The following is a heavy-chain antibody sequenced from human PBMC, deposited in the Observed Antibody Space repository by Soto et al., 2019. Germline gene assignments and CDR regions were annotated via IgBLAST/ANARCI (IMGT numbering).Heavy chain of an antibody. J-gene: IGHJ5*02. D-gene: IGHD3-10*02. CDR2: IYYSGST. Sequence: NPSETLSLTCTVSGGSISTSNYYWGWVRQPPGKGLDWIGNIYYSGSTYYNPSLKSRVTISVATSKNQFSLNLNSVTAADTADYYVAIISGHIYVKPTSASYARGPW. CDR1: GGSISTSNYY. V-gene: IGHV4-39*01. CDR3: AIISGHIYVKPTSASYARGP.